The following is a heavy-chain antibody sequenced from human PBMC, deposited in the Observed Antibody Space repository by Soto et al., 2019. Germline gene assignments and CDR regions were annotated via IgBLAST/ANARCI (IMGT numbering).Heavy chain of an antibody. CDR3: ANHGGFDI. J-gene: IGHJ3*02. V-gene: IGHV3-23*04. CDR1: RFTFNNAW. Sequence: EVQLVESGGGLVKPGGSLRLSCAASRFTFNNAWMSWVRQAPGKGLEWVSSISGSGDYTNYADSVKGRFTISRDNSKNTLYLQINSLTAEDTAVYYCANHGGFDIWGQGTMVAVSS. D-gene: IGHD4-17*01. CDR2: ISGSGDYT.